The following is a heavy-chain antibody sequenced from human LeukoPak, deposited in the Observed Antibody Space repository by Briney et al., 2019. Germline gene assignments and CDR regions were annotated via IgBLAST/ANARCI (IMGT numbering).Heavy chain of an antibody. CDR2: FYTSGSI. V-gene: IGHV4-4*07. CDR1: ADSISGYS. J-gene: IGHJ6*03. Sequence: SETLSLTCTVSADSISGYSWNWVRQPAGKGLEWIGRFYTSGSINYNPSLKSRVTVSVDTPKNQFSLEMTSVTAADTAVYYCARGLYSSTYYFYYMDVWGKGTTVTVSS. D-gene: IGHD6-13*01. CDR3: ARGLYSSTYYFYYMDV.